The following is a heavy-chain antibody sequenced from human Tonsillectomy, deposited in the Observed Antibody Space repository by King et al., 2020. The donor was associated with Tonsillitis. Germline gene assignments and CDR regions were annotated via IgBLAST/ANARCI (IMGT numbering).Heavy chain of an antibody. CDR2: TYSRSKWYI. CDR3: ARETTLYDFWSGFYD. V-gene: IGHV6-1*01. Sequence: VQLQQSGPGLVKPSQTLSLTCAISGDSVSSDSAAWNWIRQSPSRGLEWLGRTYSRSKWYIDYAVSVKSRITINPDTSKNQFSLQLNSVTPEDTAVYYCARETTLYDFWSGFYDWGQGTLGTVSS. CDR1: GDSVSSDSAA. J-gene: IGHJ4*02. D-gene: IGHD3-3*01.